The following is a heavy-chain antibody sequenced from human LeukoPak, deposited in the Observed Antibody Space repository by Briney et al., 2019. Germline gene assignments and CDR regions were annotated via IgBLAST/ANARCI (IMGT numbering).Heavy chain of an antibody. D-gene: IGHD3-3*01. CDR2: IYYSGGT. CDR1: GGSISSYY. J-gene: IGHJ4*02. CDR3: ARTSPLRFLEWFFDY. V-gene: IGHV4-59*01. Sequence: SETLSLTCTVSGGSISSYYWSWIRQPPGKGLEWIGYIYYSGGTNYNPSLKSRVTISVDTSKNQFSLKLSSVTAADTAVYYCARTSPLRFLEWFFDYWGQGTLVTVSS.